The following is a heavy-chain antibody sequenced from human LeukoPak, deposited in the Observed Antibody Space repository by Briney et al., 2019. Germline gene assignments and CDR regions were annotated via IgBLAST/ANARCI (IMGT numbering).Heavy chain of an antibody. V-gene: IGHV4-61*02. CDR2: IYISGST. D-gene: IGHD1-14*01. Sequence: PSQTLSLTCTVSGGSFSSGLYYWTWIRQPAGKGLEWIGRIYISGSTNYNPSLKSRVTISRDTSKNEFSLKLSSVTAADTAVYYCAKTGVIDDYWGQGTLVTVSS. CDR3: AKTGVIDDY. CDR1: GGSFSSGLYY. J-gene: IGHJ4*02.